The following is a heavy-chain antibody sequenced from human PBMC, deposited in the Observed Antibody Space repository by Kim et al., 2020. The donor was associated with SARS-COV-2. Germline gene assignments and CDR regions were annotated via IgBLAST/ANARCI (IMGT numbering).Heavy chain of an antibody. V-gene: IGHV3-30*18. Sequence: GGSLRLSCAASGFTFSSYGMHWVRQAPGKGLEWVAVISYDGSNTYYADSVKGRFTISRDNSKNTLYLQMNSLRAEDTAVYYCAKEVAVPAATSHYYYYGMDVWGQRTTVTVSS. CDR2: ISYDGSNT. CDR1: GFTFSSYG. D-gene: IGHD2-2*01. J-gene: IGHJ6*02. CDR3: AKEVAVPAATSHYYYYGMDV.